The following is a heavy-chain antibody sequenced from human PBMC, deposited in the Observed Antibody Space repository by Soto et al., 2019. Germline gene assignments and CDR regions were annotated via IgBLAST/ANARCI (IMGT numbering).Heavy chain of an antibody. CDR2: ISYDGSNK. CDR3: AKGYRDGYNHYYYYYGMDV. V-gene: IGHV3-30*18. Sequence: VGSLRLSCAASGGTCISYGMRWVRQATGKGLEWVAVISYDGSNKYYADSVKGRFTISRDNSKNTLYLQMNSLRAEDTAVYYCAKGYRDGYNHYYYYYGMDVWGQGTTVTVSS. CDR1: GGTCISYG. J-gene: IGHJ6*02. D-gene: IGHD1-26*01.